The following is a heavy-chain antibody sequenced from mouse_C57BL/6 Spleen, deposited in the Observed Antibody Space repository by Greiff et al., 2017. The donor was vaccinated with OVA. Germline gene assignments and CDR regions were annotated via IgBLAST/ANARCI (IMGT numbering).Heavy chain of an antibody. CDR2: IDPSDRYT. CDR1: GDTFTSYW. D-gene: IGHD2-3*01. Sequence: QVQLQQPGAELVMPGASVKLSCKASGDTFTSYWMHWGKQRPGQGLEWIGEIDPSDRYTNYNQKFKGKSTLTVDTSSSTAYMQLSSLTSEDSAVYYCARSDDSYAMEYWGQGTADNVSS. CDR3: ARSDDSYAMEY. V-gene: IGHV1-69*01. J-gene: IGHJ4*01.